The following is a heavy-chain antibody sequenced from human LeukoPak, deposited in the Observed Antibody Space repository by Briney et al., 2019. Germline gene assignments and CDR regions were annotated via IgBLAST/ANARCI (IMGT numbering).Heavy chain of an antibody. D-gene: IGHD2-15*01. CDR2: IYYSGST. CDR3: ARWRDSVAAIDY. CDR1: GGSIGRYY. J-gene: IGHJ4*02. Sequence: SETLSLTCTVSGGSIGRYYWSWIRQPPGKGLEWIGYIYYSGSTNYNPSLKSRVTISLDTSKNQFSLKLTSVTAADTAVYYCARWRDSVAAIDYWGQGTLVTVSS. V-gene: IGHV4-59*08.